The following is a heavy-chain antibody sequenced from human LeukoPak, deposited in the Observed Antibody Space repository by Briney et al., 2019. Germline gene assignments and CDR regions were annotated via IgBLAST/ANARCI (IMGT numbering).Heavy chain of an antibody. CDR2: IYYSGST. V-gene: IGHV4-59*08. J-gene: IGHJ6*03. D-gene: IGHD1-1*01. Sequence: SETLSLTCTVSGGSISSYYWSWIRQPPGKGLEWIGYIYYSGSTKYNPSLKSRVTISVDTSKNQFSLKLSSVTAADTAVYYCARQIVGTSWNYYYSYIDVWGNGTSVSVSS. CDR3: ARQIVGTSWNYYYSYIDV. CDR1: GGSISSYY.